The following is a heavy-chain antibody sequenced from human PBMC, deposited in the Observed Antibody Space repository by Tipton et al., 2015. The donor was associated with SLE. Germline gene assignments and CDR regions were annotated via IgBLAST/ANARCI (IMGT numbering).Heavy chain of an antibody. J-gene: IGHJ4*02. D-gene: IGHD4-23*01. Sequence: TLSLTCTVSGGSISSYYWSWIRQPPGKGLEWIGHIYYSGSTNYNPSLKSRVTISVDTSKNQFSLKLSSVTAADTAVYYCASGNGGLVYFDYWGQGPLVTVSS. V-gene: IGHV4-59*01. CDR3: ASGNGGLVYFDY. CDR2: IYYSGST. CDR1: GGSISSYY.